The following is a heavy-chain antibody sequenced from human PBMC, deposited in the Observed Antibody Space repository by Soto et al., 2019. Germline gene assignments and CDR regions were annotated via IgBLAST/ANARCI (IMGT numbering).Heavy chain of an antibody. Sequence: PGGSLRLASAASGFTFSSYAMSWVRQAPGKGLEWVSVISGSGGSTHYADSVKGRSTISRDNSKNTLHLQVNSLRGEDTAVYYCAKEADISGYYPDYWGQGTQVTVSS. J-gene: IGHJ4*02. CDR3: AKEADISGYYPDY. V-gene: IGHV3-23*01. CDR1: GFTFSSYA. CDR2: ISGSGGST. D-gene: IGHD3-22*01.